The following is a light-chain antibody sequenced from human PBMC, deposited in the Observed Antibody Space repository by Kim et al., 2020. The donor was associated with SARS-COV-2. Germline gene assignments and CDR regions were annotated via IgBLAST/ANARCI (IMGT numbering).Light chain of an antibody. CDR3: QVWDSSSDHVV. V-gene: IGLV3-21*04. J-gene: IGLJ2*01. CDR2: YDS. CDR1: NIGGKR. Sequence: APGKTASITCGGNNIGGKRVHWYQQKPGQAPILVIYYDSDRPSGIPERFSGSNSGNTATLTISRVEAGDEADYYCQVWDSSSDHVVFGGGTQLTVL.